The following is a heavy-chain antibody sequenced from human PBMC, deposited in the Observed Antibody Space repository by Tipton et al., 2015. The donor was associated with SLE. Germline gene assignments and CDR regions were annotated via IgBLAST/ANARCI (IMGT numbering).Heavy chain of an antibody. Sequence: TLSLTCTVSGGSISSSHYYWDWIRQPPGKGLEWLGSIYSSGGTYYNPSLKSRVTISVDTSKNQFSLKLSSVTAADTAVYYCAREEGDYYNYAWFDPWGQGTLVTVSS. D-gene: IGHD2-21*02. J-gene: IGHJ5*02. CDR1: GGSISSSHYY. CDR2: IYSSGGT. V-gene: IGHV4-39*07. CDR3: AREEGDYYNYAWFDP.